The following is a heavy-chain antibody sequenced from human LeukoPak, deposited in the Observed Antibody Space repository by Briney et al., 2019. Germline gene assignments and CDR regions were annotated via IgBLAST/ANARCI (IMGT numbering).Heavy chain of an antibody. V-gene: IGHV4-34*01. J-gene: IGHJ5*02. CDR2: INHSGST. CDR3: ARARGYSYGYGYNWFDP. Sequence: SETLSLTCAVYGGSFSGYYWSWIRQPPGKGLKWIGEINHSGSTNYNPSLKSRVTISVDTSKNQFSLKLSSVTAADTAVYYCARARGYSYGYGYNWFDPWGQGTLVTVSS. CDR1: GGSFSGYY. D-gene: IGHD5-18*01.